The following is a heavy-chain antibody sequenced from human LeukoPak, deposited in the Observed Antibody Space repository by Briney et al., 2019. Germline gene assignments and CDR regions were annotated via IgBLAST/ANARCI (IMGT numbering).Heavy chain of an antibody. J-gene: IGHJ5*02. CDR1: GFTFSNYE. D-gene: IGHD6-19*01. CDR2: VSGGGDIT. CDR3: ARDRIAVTGAYNWFDP. V-gene: IGHV3-48*03. Sequence: GGSLRLSCAASGFTFSNYEMIWVRQAPGKGLEWISYVSGGGDITDYADSVKGRFTISRDNAKNLLYLQMNSLRVDDTAFYYCARDRIAVTGAYNWFDPWGQGTLVTVSS.